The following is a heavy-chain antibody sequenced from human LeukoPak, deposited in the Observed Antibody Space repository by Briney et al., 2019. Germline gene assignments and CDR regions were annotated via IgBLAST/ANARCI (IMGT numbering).Heavy chain of an antibody. J-gene: IGHJ5*02. Sequence: SETLSLTCTVSGYSISSGYYWGWIRQPPGKGLEWIGSIYHSGSTYYNPSLKSRVTMSVDTSKNQFSLKLSSVTAADTALYYCARRISGAWFDPWGQGTPVTVSS. CDR2: IYHSGST. D-gene: IGHD2-15*01. V-gene: IGHV4-38-2*02. CDR1: GYSISSGYY. CDR3: ARRISGAWFDP.